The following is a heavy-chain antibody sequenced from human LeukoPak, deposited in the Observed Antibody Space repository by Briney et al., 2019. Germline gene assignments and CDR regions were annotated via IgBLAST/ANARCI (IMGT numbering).Heavy chain of an antibody. Sequence: GGSLRLSCAASGFTFSGSAMHWVRQASGKGLGWVGRIRSKANSYATAYAASVKGRFTISRDDSKNTAYLQMNSLKTEDTAVYYCTNLIAAAGNDAFDIWGQGTMVTVSS. V-gene: IGHV3-73*01. CDR3: TNLIAAAGNDAFDI. J-gene: IGHJ3*02. D-gene: IGHD6-13*01. CDR1: GFTFSGSA. CDR2: IRSKANSYAT.